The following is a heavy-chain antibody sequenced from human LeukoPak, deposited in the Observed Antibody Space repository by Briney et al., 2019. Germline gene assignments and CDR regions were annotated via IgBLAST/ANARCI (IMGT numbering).Heavy chain of an antibody. V-gene: IGHV3-43D*03. CDR3: AKDNFPYYYDSSGWDAFDI. CDR1: GFTFDDYA. D-gene: IGHD3-22*01. Sequence: PGGSLRLSCAASGFTFDDYAMHWVRQAPGKGLEWVSLISWDGGSTYYADSVKGRFTISRDNSKNSLYLQMNSLRAEDTALYYCAKDNFPYYYDSSGWDAFDIWGQGTMVTVSS. J-gene: IGHJ3*02. CDR2: ISWDGGST.